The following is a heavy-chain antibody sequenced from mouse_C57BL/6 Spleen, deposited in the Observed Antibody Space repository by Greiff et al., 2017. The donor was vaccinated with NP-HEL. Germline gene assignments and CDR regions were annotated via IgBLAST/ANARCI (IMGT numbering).Heavy chain of an antibody. Sequence: VQLKQSGAELVRPGASVKLSCTASGFNIKDDYMHWVKQRPEQGLEWIGWIDPENGDTEYASKFQGKATITADTSSNTAYLQLSSLTSEDTAVYYCTTERLPVDYWGQGTTLTVSS. CDR2: IDPENGDT. CDR1: GFNIKDDY. V-gene: IGHV14-4*01. CDR3: TTERLPVDY. J-gene: IGHJ2*01. D-gene: IGHD2-4*01.